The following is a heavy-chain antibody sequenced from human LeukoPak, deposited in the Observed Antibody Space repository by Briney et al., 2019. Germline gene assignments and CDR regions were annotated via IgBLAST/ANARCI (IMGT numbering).Heavy chain of an antibody. D-gene: IGHD1-1*01. CDR3: AKVSWYNWNDGYFDY. CDR1: GFTFSSYW. V-gene: IGHV3-23*01. CDR2: ISGSGGST. J-gene: IGHJ4*02. Sequence: SGGSLRLSCAASGFTFSSYWMSWVRQAPGKGLEWVSAISGSGGSTYYADSVKGRFTISRDNSKNTLYLQMNSLRAEDTAVYYCAKVSWYNWNDGYFDYWGQGTLVTVSS.